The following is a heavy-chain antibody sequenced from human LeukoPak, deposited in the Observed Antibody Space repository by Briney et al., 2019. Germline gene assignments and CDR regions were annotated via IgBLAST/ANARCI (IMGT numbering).Heavy chain of an antibody. J-gene: IGHJ6*04. Sequence: PSETLSLTCAVYGGSFSGYYWSWIRQPPGKGLEWIEESNHSGSTNYNPSPKSRLTISVDTSKNQFSLKLSSVTAADTAVYYCARGRSSYGMDVWGKGTTVTVSS. CDR3: ARGRSSYGMDV. V-gene: IGHV4-34*01. CDR1: GGSFSGYY. CDR2: SNHSGST.